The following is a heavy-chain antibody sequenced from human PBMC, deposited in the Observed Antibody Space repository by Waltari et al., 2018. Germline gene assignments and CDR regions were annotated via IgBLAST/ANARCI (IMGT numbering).Heavy chain of an antibody. CDR2: ISGSGGRT. CDR1: GFTFSSYA. Sequence: EVQLVESGGGLVQPGGSLRLSCAASGFTFSSYAMSWVRQAPGKGLEWVSAISGSGGRTYYEDSVKGRFTISRDNSKNTLYLQMNSLRAEDTAVYYCAKAEQYSGYEYDYWGQGTLVTVSS. V-gene: IGHV3-23*04. D-gene: IGHD5-12*01. CDR3: AKAEQYSGYEYDY. J-gene: IGHJ4*02.